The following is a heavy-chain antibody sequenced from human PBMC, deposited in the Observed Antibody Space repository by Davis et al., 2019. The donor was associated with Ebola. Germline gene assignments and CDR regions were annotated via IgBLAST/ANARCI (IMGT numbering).Heavy chain of an antibody. Sequence: GESLKISCAASGFTFSNFAMSWVRQAPGKRLEWVSTISGSATSTYYADSLKGRFTVSRDNSKNTLYLQMNSLRAEDTAVYYCARSRVDYGDYRTAFDIWGQGTMVTVSS. CDR3: ARSRVDYGDYRTAFDI. CDR2: ISGSATST. J-gene: IGHJ3*02. V-gene: IGHV3-23*01. CDR1: GFTFSNFA. D-gene: IGHD4-17*01.